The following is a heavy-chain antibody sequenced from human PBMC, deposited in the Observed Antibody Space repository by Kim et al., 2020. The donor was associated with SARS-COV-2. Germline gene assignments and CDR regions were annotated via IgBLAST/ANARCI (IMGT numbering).Heavy chain of an antibody. CDR3: ARENPLVGYGMDV. CDR1: GFTFSSYA. V-gene: IGHV3-30*04. J-gene: IGHJ6*02. Sequence: GGSLRLSCAASGFTFSSYAMHWVRQAPGKGLEWVAVISYDGSNKYYADSVKGRFTISRDNSKNTLYLQMNSLRAEDTAVYYCARENPLVGYGMDVWGQGTTVTVSS. CDR2: ISYDGSNK. D-gene: IGHD3-16*01.